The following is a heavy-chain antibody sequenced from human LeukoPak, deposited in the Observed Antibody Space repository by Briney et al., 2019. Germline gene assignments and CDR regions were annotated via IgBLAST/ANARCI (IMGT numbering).Heavy chain of an antibody. CDR2: VSVSGGST. CDR1: GFTISSYA. CDR3: AKSSGWHEASDY. D-gene: IGHD6-19*01. V-gene: IGHV3-23*01. Sequence: GGSLRLSCAASGFTISSYAMSWIRQPPGQGLERVSGVSVSGGSTDYAVSVKGRFTISRANSKTTMYPQMKSLRPEAAAADYCAKSSGWHEASDYWGQGALVTVSS. J-gene: IGHJ4*02.